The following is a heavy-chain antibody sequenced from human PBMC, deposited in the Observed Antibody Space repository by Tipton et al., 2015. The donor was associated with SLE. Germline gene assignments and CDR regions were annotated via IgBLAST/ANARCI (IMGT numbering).Heavy chain of an antibody. CDR3: ARVARIVGATLFDY. CDR1: GGSISSSPYY. J-gene: IGHJ4*02. V-gene: IGHV4-39*07. Sequence: GLVKPSETLSLTCTVSGGSISSSPYYWGWIRQSPGKGLEWIGSMFYSGSTYYNPSLKSRVTISVDTSKNQFSLKLSSVTAADTAVYYCARVARIVGATLFDYWGQGTLVTVSS. CDR2: MFYSGST. D-gene: IGHD1-26*01.